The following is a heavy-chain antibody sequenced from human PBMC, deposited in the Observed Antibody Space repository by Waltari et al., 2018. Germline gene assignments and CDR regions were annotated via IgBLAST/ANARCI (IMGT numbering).Heavy chain of an antibody. CDR3: ARGVVVVAATPINYYYGMDV. Sequence: QVQLQQWGAGLLKPSATLSLTCAVYGGSFSGYYWSWIRQPPGKGREWIGEINHSGSTNYNPSLKSRVTISVDTSKNQFSLKLSSVTAADTDVYYCARGVVVVAATPINYYYGMDVWGQGTTVTVSS. CDR1: GGSFSGYY. V-gene: IGHV4-34*01. CDR2: INHSGST. D-gene: IGHD2-15*01. J-gene: IGHJ6*02.